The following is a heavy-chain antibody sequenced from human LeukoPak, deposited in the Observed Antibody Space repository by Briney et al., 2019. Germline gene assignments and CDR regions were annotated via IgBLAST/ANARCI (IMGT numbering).Heavy chain of an antibody. V-gene: IGHV3-30-3*01. Sequence: GGSLRLSCAASGFSFSSYAMSWVRQAPGKGLEWVAVISYDGSNKYYADSVKGRFTISRDNSKNTLYLQMNSLRAEDTAVYYCARDQNQAVAGTYYFDYWGQGTLVTVSS. J-gene: IGHJ4*02. D-gene: IGHD6-19*01. CDR3: ARDQNQAVAGTYYFDY. CDR1: GFSFSSYA. CDR2: ISYDGSNK.